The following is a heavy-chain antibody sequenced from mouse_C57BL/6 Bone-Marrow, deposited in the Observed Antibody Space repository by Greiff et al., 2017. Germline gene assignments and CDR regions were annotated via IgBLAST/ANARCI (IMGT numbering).Heavy chain of an antibody. D-gene: IGHD1-1*01. J-gene: IGHJ3*01. Sequence: VKLMESGAELARPGASVKLSCKASGYTFTSYGISWVKQRTGQGLEWIGEIYPRSGNTYYNEKFKGKATLTADKSSSTAYLGLRSLTSEDSAVYFCAREGDYYGPAWFAYWGQGTLVTVSA. V-gene: IGHV1-81*01. CDR3: AREGDYYGPAWFAY. CDR2: IYPRSGNT. CDR1: GYTFTSYG.